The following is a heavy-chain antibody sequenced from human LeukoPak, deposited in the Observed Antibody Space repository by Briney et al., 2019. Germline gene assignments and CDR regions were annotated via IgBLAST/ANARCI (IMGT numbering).Heavy chain of an antibody. CDR1: GFTFSNAW. CDR2: IKSKTDGGTT. CDR3: TTDLRWLPDLLYYYMDV. J-gene: IGHJ6*03. D-gene: IGHD3-22*01. Sequence: GGSLRLSCAASGFTFSNAWMSWVRQAPGKGLEWVGRIKSKTDGGTTDYAAPVKGRFTISRDDSKNTLYLQMNSLKTEDTAVYSCTTDLRWLPDLLYYYMDVWGKGPRSPSP. V-gene: IGHV3-15*01.